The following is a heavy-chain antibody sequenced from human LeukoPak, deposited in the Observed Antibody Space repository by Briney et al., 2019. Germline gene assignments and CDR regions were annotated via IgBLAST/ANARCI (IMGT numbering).Heavy chain of an antibody. Sequence: PGGSLRLSCAASGFTFSSYSMNWVRQAPGKGLEWVSSISSSSSYIYYADSVKGRFTISRDNAKNSLYLQMNSLRAEDTAVYYCARDRSPGTKGMDYWGQGTLVTVSS. J-gene: IGHJ4*02. CDR2: ISSSSSYI. CDR1: GFTFSSYS. CDR3: ARDRSPGTKGMDY. D-gene: IGHD1/OR15-1a*01. V-gene: IGHV3-21*01.